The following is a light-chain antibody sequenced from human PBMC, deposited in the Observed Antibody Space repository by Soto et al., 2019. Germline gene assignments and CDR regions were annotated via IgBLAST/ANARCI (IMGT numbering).Light chain of an antibody. CDR3: SCYTTGSTLYV. CDR2: EVS. CDR1: NNDISAYKY. J-gene: IGLJ1*01. V-gene: IGLV2-14*01. Sequence: QSALTQPASVSGSPGPSITITCTGSNNDISAYKYVSWYKQYPGTAPELIIFEVSNRPSGGSNRFSGSKSGNTASLNIAGLQAEDEDGYHCSCYTTGSTLYVFGGGTKLTVL.